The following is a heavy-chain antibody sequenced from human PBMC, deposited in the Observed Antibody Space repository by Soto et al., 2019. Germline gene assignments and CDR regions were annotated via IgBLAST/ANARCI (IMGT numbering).Heavy chain of an antibody. D-gene: IGHD5-12*01. Sequence: PSQTLSLTCVISGDSVSSNSAAWNWIRQSPSRGLEWLGRTYYRSKWYNDYAVPVKSRITINPDTSKNQFSLQLNSVTPEDTAVYYCARADYDSERNYYFDYWGQGTLVTVSS. CDR1: GDSVSSNSAA. J-gene: IGHJ4*02. CDR2: TYYRSKWYN. V-gene: IGHV6-1*01. CDR3: ARADYDSERNYYFDY.